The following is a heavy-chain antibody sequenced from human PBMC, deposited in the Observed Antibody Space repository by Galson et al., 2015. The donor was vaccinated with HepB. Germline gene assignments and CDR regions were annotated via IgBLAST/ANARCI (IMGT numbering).Heavy chain of an antibody. CDR1: GYTFTSYY. Sequence: SVKVSCKASGYTFTSYYIHWVRQAPGQGLEWMGIINPSGGSTSYAQKFQGRVTMTRDTSTSTVYMELSSLRSEDTAVYYCASTSAPGGVVTGGYFDLWGRGTLVTVSS. J-gene: IGHJ2*01. D-gene: IGHD3-3*01. CDR3: ASTSAPGGVVTGGYFDL. CDR2: INPSGGST. V-gene: IGHV1-46*01.